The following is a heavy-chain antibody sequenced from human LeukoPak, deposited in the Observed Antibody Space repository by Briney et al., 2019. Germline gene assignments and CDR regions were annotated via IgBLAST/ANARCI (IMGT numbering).Heavy chain of an antibody. V-gene: IGHV3-23*01. J-gene: IGHJ4*02. Sequence: PGGSLRLSCAASGFTFSSYAMSWVRQAPGKGLEWVSAISGSGGSTYYADSVKGRFTISRDNSKNTLYLQMNSLRAEDTAVYYCAKSRNFGSGYYFDYWGQGTLVTVST. CDR2: ISGSGGST. CDR1: GFTFSSYA. D-gene: IGHD3-3*01. CDR3: AKSRNFGSGYYFDY.